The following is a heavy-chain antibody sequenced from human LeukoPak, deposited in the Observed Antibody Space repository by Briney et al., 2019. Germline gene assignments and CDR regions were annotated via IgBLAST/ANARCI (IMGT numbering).Heavy chain of an antibody. CDR1: GGSISSHY. CDR3: ARDAARGSSLFDY. CDR2: IYYSGST. V-gene: IGHV4-59*11. J-gene: IGHJ4*02. D-gene: IGHD6-13*01. Sequence: SETLSLTCTVSGGSISSHYWSWIRQPPGKGLEWIGYIYYSGSTNYNPSLKSRVTISVDTSKNQFSLKLSSVTAADTAVYYCARDAARGSSLFDYWGQGTLVTVSS.